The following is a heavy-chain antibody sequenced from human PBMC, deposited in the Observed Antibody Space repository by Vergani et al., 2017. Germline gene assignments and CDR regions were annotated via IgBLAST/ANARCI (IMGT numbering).Heavy chain of an antibody. D-gene: IGHD3-22*01. Sequence: QLQLQESGSGLVKPSQTLSLTCAVSGGSISSGGYSWSWIRQPPGKGLEWIGYIYHSGRTYYNPSLKSRVTISVDRSKNQFSLKLSAVTAADTAVYYCGRGAGSIGWFDPWGQGILVTVSS. CDR3: GRGAGSIGWFDP. CDR1: GGSISSGGYS. J-gene: IGHJ5*02. CDR2: IYHSGRT. V-gene: IGHV4-30-2*01.